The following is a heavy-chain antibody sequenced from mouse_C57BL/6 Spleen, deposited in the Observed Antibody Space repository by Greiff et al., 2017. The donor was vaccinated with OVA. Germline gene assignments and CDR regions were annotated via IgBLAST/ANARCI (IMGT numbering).Heavy chain of an antibody. V-gene: IGHV1-52*01. CDR2: IDPSDSET. J-gene: IGHJ1*03. CDR1: GYTFTSYW. D-gene: IGHD1-1*01. Sequence: QVQLQQPGAELVRPGSSVKLSCKASGYTFTSYWMHWVKQRPIQGLEWIGNIDPSDSETHYNQKFKDKATLTVDKSSSTAYMQLSSLTSEDSAVYYWARSDDYGSRDWYCDVWGTGTTVTVSS. CDR3: ARSDDYGSRDWYCDV.